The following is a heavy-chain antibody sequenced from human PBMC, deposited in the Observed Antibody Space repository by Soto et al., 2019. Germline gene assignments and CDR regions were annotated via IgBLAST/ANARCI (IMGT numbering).Heavy chain of an antibody. Sequence: GSLSLSCAASGFTFSSYSMNWVRQAPGKGLEWVSYISSSSSTIYYADSVKGRFTISRDNAKNSLYLQMNSLRDEDTAVYYCAREYYYDSSGYPDYFDYWGQGTLVTVSS. D-gene: IGHD3-22*01. V-gene: IGHV3-48*02. CDR3: AREYYYDSSGYPDYFDY. CDR1: GFTFSSYS. J-gene: IGHJ4*02. CDR2: ISSSSSTI.